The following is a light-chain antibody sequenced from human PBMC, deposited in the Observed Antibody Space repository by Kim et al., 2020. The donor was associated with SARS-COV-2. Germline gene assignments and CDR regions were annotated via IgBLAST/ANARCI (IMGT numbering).Light chain of an antibody. Sequence: VSPGQTASITCSGDKMGDKYGCWYQQKPGQSPVLVIYQDTKRPSGIPERFSGSNSGSTATLTISGTQAMDEADYYCQAWDSSTKGVFGGGTQLTVL. CDR2: QDT. J-gene: IGLJ3*02. CDR3: QAWDSSTKGV. V-gene: IGLV3-1*01. CDR1: KMGDKY.